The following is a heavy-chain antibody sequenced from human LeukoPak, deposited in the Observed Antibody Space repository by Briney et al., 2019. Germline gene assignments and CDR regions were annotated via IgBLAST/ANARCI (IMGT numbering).Heavy chain of an antibody. CDR3: ARVFALQQQLLFFFDY. CDR2: INTDGRIT. D-gene: IGHD6-13*01. Sequence: GGSLRLSCAASGFPFSNYWMHWVRQAPGKGLVWVSRINTDGRITSYADSVKGRFTISRDNAKNSLYLQMNSLRAEDTAVYYCARVFALQQQLLFFFDYWGQGTLVTVSS. V-gene: IGHV3-74*01. J-gene: IGHJ4*02. CDR1: GFPFSNYW.